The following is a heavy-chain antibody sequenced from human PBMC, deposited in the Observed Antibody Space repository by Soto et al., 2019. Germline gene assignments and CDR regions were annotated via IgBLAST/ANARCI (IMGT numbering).Heavy chain of an antibody. CDR3: ARDGPRGVYYYDSSGYYPYYFDY. V-gene: IGHV1-18*04. J-gene: IGHJ4*02. CDR1: GYTFTSYG. D-gene: IGHD3-22*01. Sequence: AASVKVSCKASGYTFTSYGISWVRQAPGQGLEWMGWISAYNGNTNYAQKLQGRVTMTTDTSTSTAYMELRSLRSDDTAVYYCARDGPRGVYYYDSSGYYPYYFDYWGQGTLVTVSS. CDR2: ISAYNGNT.